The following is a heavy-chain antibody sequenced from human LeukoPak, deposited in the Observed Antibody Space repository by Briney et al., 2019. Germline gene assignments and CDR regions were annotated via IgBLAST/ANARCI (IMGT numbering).Heavy chain of an antibody. CDR2: IRYEGSNK. J-gene: IGHJ4*02. V-gene: IGHV3-30*02. Sequence: GGSLRLSCAASGFTFSSYGMHWVRQAPGKGLVGVAFIRYEGSNKYYADSVKGRFTISRDNSKNPLYLQMNSLRADDTAVYYCAKDLVGATHPYYFDYWGQGTLVNVSS. D-gene: IGHD1-26*01. CDR1: GFTFSSYG. CDR3: AKDLVGATHPYYFDY.